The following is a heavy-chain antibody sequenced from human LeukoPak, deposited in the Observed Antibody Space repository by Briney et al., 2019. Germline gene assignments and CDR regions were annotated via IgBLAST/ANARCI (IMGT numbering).Heavy chain of an antibody. D-gene: IGHD5-24*01. CDR2: INPNSGGT. Sequence: ASVKVSCKASGYTFTGYYMHWVRQAPGQGLEWMGWINPNSGGTNYAQKFQGWVTMTRDTSISTAYMELSRLRSDDTAVYYCARDQFPTHPKGWFDPWGQGTLVTVSS. J-gene: IGHJ5*02. CDR1: GYTFTGYY. V-gene: IGHV1-2*04. CDR3: ARDQFPTHPKGWFDP.